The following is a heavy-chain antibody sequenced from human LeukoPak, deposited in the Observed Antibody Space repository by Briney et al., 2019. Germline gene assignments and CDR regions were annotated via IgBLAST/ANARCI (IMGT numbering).Heavy chain of an antibody. V-gene: IGHV3-21*01. J-gene: IGHJ6*02. Sequence: PGGSLRLSCAASGFNFRSYEMNWVRQAPGKGLEWVSSISSSSSDTHFADSVKGRFTISRDNAKNSLYLQMNSLRAGDTAVYYCARDKKNYYGSGSYYYYGMDVWGQGTTVTVSS. D-gene: IGHD3-10*01. CDR3: ARDKKNYYGSGSYYYYGMDV. CDR1: GFNFRSYE. CDR2: ISSSSSDT.